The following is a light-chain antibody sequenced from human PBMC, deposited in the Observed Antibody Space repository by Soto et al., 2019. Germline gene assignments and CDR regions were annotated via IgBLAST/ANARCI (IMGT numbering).Light chain of an antibody. Sequence: EIVMTQSPATLSVSPGERATLSCRASQSVSTNLTWYQQKPGQAPRLLIYGASTRATGIPARFSGSGSGTEFTLTITSLQSEDFAIYYCQQYNNWPPITFGQGTRLELK. CDR2: GAS. J-gene: IGKJ5*01. CDR1: QSVSTN. CDR3: QQYNNWPPIT. V-gene: IGKV3D-15*01.